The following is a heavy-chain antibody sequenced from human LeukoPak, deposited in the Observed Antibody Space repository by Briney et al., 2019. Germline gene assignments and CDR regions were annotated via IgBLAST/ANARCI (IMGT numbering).Heavy chain of an antibody. CDR2: IYHTGNS. CDR1: GGSISSSY. D-gene: IGHD2/OR15-2a*01. V-gene: IGHV4-59*08. Sequence: KPSETLSLTCSVSGGSISSSYCSWIRQPPGKGLEWIGYIYHTGNSDYNPSLKSRATISLDTSKNQFSLKLTSVTAADTAVYFCARHPFSSPFDYWGQGTLVTVSS. CDR3: ARHPFSSPFDY. J-gene: IGHJ4*02.